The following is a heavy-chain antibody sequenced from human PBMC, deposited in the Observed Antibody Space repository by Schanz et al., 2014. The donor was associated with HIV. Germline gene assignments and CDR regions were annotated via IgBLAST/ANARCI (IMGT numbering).Heavy chain of an antibody. CDR3: ARDSGPGIY. CDR1: GFTLSSYW. Sequence: VQLVESGGGLVQPGGSLRLSCAVSGFTLSSYWMNWVRQAPGKGLEWVANIKQDGSEKHYVASVKGRFTISRDNAKNSLYLQMSSLRAEDTAVYYCARDSGPGIYWGQGTLVTVSS. J-gene: IGHJ4*02. D-gene: IGHD3-10*01. V-gene: IGHV3-7*01. CDR2: IKQDGSEK.